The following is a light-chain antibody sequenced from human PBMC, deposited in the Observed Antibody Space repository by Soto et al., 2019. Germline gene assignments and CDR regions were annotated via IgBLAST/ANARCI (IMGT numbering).Light chain of an antibody. CDR2: DAS. CDR3: QQYETYWT. V-gene: IGKV1-5*01. CDR1: QTISSW. Sequence: EIQMTHSPSTLSGSVGDRVTITCRASQTISSWLAWYQQKPGKAPKLLIHDASSLESGVPSRFSGSGSGTEFTLTISSLQPDDFATYYCQQYETYWTFGQGTKVDIK. J-gene: IGKJ1*01.